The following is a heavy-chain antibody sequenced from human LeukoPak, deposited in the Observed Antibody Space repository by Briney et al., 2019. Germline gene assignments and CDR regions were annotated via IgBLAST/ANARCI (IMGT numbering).Heavy chain of an antibody. CDR3: ARDRNEYYDILTGYRPYAFDI. V-gene: IGHV3-23*01. D-gene: IGHD3-9*01. Sequence: TGGSLRLSCAASGFTFSSYAMSWVRQAPGKGLEWVSAISGSGGSTYYADSVKGRFTISRDNAKNSLYLQMNSLRAEDTAVYYCARDRNEYYDILTGYRPYAFDIWGQGTMVTVSS. J-gene: IGHJ3*02. CDR1: GFTFSSYA. CDR2: ISGSGGST.